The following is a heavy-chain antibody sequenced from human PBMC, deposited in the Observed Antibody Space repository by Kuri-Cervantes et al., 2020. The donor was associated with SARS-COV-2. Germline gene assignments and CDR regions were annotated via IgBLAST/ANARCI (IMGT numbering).Heavy chain of an antibody. Sequence: GGSLRLSCAASGFTFSNAWMSWVRQAPGKGLEWVGRIKSKTDGGTTDYAAPVKGRFTISRDNSKNSLYLQMNSLRAEDTAVYYCAKMSVYNWNDGDFDYWGQGTLVTVSS. CDR2: IKSKTDGGTT. V-gene: IGHV3-15*01. CDR1: GFTFSNAW. CDR3: AKMSVYNWNDGDFDY. D-gene: IGHD1-1*01. J-gene: IGHJ4*02.